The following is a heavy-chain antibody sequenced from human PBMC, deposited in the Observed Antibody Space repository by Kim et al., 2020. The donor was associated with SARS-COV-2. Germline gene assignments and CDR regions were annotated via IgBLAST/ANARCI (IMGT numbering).Heavy chain of an antibody. V-gene: IGHV1-69*04. Sequence: SVKVSCKASGGTFSSYAISWVRQAPGQGLEWMGRIIPILGIANYAQKFQGRVTITADKSTSTAYMELSSLRSEDTAVYYCTRASSDIVATSDLLKKWGQGTLVTVSS. CDR1: GGTFSSYA. J-gene: IGHJ4*02. D-gene: IGHD5-12*01. CDR2: IIPILGIA. CDR3: TRASSDIVATSDLLKK.